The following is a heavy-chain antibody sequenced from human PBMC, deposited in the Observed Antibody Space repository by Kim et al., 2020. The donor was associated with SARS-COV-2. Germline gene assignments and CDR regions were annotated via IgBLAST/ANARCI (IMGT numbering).Heavy chain of an antibody. J-gene: IGHJ4*02. CDR3: ARNSETRSSWPDVFGF. V-gene: IGHV3-7*01. D-gene: IGHD3-3*01. CDR2: IKQDGSDK. Sequence: GGSLRLSCAASGFTFSNYWMTWVRQAPGKGLEWAANIKQDGSDKYYVGSVKGRFTISRDNAKNSVYLQMNSLRAEDTAVYYCARNSETRSSWPDVFGFWGQGTLVTVSS. CDR1: GFTFSNYW.